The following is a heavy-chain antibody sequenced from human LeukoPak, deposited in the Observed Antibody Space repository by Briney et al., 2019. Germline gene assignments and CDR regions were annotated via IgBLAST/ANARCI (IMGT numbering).Heavy chain of an antibody. CDR2: INPDSGGT. CDR1: GYTFTDSY. CDR3: ARVKYRAAGDKQY. J-gene: IGHJ4*02. D-gene: IGHD6-13*01. Sequence: GASVKVSCKASGYTFTDSYIHWVRQTPGQGLAWMGWINPDSGGTNYAQKFQGRVTMTRDTSITTVYMELSRLRSDDTAVYYCARVKYRAAGDKQYWGRGTLVTVSS. V-gene: IGHV1-2*02.